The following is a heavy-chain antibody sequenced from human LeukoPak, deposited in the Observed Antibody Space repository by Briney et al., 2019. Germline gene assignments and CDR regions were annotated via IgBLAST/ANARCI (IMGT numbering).Heavy chain of an antibody. V-gene: IGHV1-69*04. CDR1: GGTFSSYA. CDR3: ARVTTGWFDP. Sequence: ASVKVSCKASGGTFSSYAISWVRQAPGQGLEWMGRIIPILGIANYAQKFQGRVTITADESTSTAYMELSSLRSEDTAVYYCARVTTGWFDPWGQGTLVTVSS. J-gene: IGHJ5*02. CDR2: IIPILGIA. D-gene: IGHD1-1*01.